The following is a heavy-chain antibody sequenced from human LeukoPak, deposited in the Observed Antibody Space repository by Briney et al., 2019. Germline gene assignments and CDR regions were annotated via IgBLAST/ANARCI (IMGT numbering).Heavy chain of an antibody. CDR2: IKQDGSEK. Sequence: GGSLRLSCAASGFPFSDYSMNWVRQAPGKGLEWVANIKQDGSEKYYVDSVKGRFTISRDNAKSSLYLQMNSLRVEDTAVYYCATSRTLDHWGQGTLVTVSS. V-gene: IGHV3-7*05. J-gene: IGHJ4*02. CDR1: GFPFSDYS. CDR3: ATSRTLDH.